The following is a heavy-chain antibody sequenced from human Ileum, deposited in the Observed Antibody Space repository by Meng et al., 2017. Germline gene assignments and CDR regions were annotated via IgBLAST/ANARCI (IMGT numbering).Heavy chain of an antibody. CDR1: GGSISSSFY. J-gene: IGHJ4*02. V-gene: IGHV4-4*02. CDR3: VRHGGKYFDS. Sequence: QGNLQEAGPGLVEPSGTLSLRCTVSGGSISSSFYWSWVHQSPGKGLEWIGKIYLAGSPNYNPSLESRVTISVDKSKNQFSLRLTSVTAADTAIFYCVRHGGKYFDSWGQGTLVTVSS. D-gene: IGHD2-15*01. CDR2: IYLAGSP.